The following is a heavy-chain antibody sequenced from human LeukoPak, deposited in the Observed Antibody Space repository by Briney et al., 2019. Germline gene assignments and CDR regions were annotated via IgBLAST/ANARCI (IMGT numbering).Heavy chain of an antibody. J-gene: IGHJ6*03. CDR2: INHSGST. CDR3: ASQVRLERRYYYYMDV. V-gene: IGHV4-34*01. CDR1: GGSLNDYY. Sequence: PSETLPLTCAVYGGSLNDYYWSWIRQPPGKGLEWIGEINHSGSTNYNPSLKSRVTISLDTSKNQFSLKLSSVTAADTAVYYCASQVRLERRYYYYMDVWDKGTTVTVSS. D-gene: IGHD1-1*01.